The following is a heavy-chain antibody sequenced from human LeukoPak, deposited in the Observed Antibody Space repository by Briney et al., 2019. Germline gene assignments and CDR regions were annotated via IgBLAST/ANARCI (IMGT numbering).Heavy chain of an antibody. CDR1: GYTFTGYH. CDR3: ARDPAPAVEGRSYTFSAAFDI. D-gene: IGHD1-26*01. J-gene: IGHJ3*02. CDR2: INPNSGGT. Sequence: ASVNVSCKASGYTFTGYHMHWVRQAPGQGLEWMGWINPNSGGTNYAQKFQGRVTMTRDTSISTAYMELSRLRSDDTAVYYCARDPAPAVEGRSYTFSAAFDIWGQGTMVTVSS. V-gene: IGHV1-2*02.